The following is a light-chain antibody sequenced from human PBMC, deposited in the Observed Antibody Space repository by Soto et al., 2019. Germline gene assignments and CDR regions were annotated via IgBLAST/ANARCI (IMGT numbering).Light chain of an antibody. V-gene: IGKV3-15*01. Sequence: IVMTQSPATLSVSPGERATLSCRASQSINSNLAWYQQKPGQAPRLLIYGASKRATGIPARFSGSGSGTEFTLTISSLQSEDFAVYYCQQYYKWPPEAFGQGTKVDIK. CDR3: QQYYKWPPEA. J-gene: IGKJ2*01. CDR2: GAS. CDR1: QSINSN.